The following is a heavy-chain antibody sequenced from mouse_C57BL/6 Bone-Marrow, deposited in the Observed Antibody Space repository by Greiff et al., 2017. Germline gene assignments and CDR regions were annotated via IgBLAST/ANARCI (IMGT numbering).Heavy chain of an antibody. Sequence: DVKLVESEGGLVQPGSSMKLSCTASGFTFSDYYMAWVRQVPEKGLEWVANINYDGSSTYYLDSLKSRFIISRDNAKNILYLQMSSLKSEDTATYCCARVEGWLLYWYFDVWGTGTTVTVSS. D-gene: IGHD2-3*01. V-gene: IGHV5-16*01. CDR1: GFTFSDYY. CDR3: ARVEGWLLYWYFDV. J-gene: IGHJ1*03. CDR2: INYDGSST.